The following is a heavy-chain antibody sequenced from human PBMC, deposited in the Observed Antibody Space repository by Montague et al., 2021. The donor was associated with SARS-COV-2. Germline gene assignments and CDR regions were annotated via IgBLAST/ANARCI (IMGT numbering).Heavy chain of an antibody. J-gene: IGHJ4*02. D-gene: IGHD1-26*01. V-gene: IGHV3-33*01. CDR2: IWYDGSNK. Sequence: SLRLSCAASGFTFGSYGMHWVRQAPGKGLEWVAVIWYDGSNKYYADSVKGRFTISRDNSKNTLYLQMNSLRAEDTAVYYCASEGIVGATTGFDYWGQGTLVTVSS. CDR1: GFTFGSYG. CDR3: ASEGIVGATTGFDY.